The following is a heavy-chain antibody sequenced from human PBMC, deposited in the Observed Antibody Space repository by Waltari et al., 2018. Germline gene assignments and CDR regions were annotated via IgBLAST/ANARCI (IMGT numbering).Heavy chain of an antibody. Sequence: QVQLQESGPGLVKPSQTLSLTCTVSGGSISSGDYYWSWIRQPPGKGLEWIGYIYYSGSPYYNPSLKSRVTISVDTSKNQFSLKLSSVTAADTAVYYCARDGYCSGGSCYSLAYWGQGTLVTVSS. D-gene: IGHD2-15*01. CDR3: ARDGYCSGGSCYSLAY. CDR1: GGSISSGDYY. V-gene: IGHV4-30-4*08. CDR2: IYYSGSP. J-gene: IGHJ4*02.